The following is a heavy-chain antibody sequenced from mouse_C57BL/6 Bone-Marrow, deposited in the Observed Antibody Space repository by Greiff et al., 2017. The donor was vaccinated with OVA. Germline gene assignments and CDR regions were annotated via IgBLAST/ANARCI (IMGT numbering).Heavy chain of an antibody. Sequence: EVQGVESGGGLVKPGGSLKLSCAASGFTFSSYTMSWVRQTPEKRLEWVATISGGGGNTYYPDSVKGRFTISRDNAKNTLYLQMSSLRSEDTALYYCARQGTTVVPWGQGTLVTVSA. J-gene: IGHJ3*01. V-gene: IGHV5-9*01. CDR1: GFTFSSYT. D-gene: IGHD1-1*01. CDR3: ARQGTTVVP. CDR2: ISGGGGNT.